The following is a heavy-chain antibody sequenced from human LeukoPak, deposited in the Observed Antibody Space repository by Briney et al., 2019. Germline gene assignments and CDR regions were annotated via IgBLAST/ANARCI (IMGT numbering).Heavy chain of an antibody. CDR1: GGSISSGSYY. CDR2: IYSSGST. D-gene: IGHD3-3*01. CDR3: AREAYDFWSGYYDY. Sequence: SETLSLTCTVSGGSISSGSYYWSWIRQPAGKGLEWIGRIYSSGSTNYNPSLKSRVTISVDTSKSQFSLKLNSVSAADTAVYYCAREAYDFWSGYYDYWGQGTLVTVSS. V-gene: IGHV4-61*02. J-gene: IGHJ4*02.